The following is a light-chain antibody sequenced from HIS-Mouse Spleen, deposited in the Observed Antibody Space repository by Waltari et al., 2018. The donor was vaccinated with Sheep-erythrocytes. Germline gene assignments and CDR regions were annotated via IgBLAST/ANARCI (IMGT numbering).Light chain of an antibody. CDR2: DVS. CDR3: CSYAGSYNHV. Sequence: QSALTQPRSVSGSPGQSVTISCTGTSSDVGRYKYVSWYQQHPGKAPKLMTYDVSKRPAGVPDRFSGSKSGNTASLTISGLQAEDEADYYCCSYAGSYNHVFATGTKVTVL. V-gene: IGLV2-11*01. CDR1: SSDVGRYKY. J-gene: IGLJ1*01.